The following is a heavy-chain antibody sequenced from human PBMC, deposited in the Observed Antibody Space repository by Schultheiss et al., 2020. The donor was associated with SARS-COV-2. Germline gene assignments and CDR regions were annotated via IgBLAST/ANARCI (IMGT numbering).Heavy chain of an antibody. CDR2: ISYDGSNK. CDR3: AKGGGDYGWAFEY. CDR1: GFTFSDYY. J-gene: IGHJ4*02. D-gene: IGHD4-17*01. V-gene: IGHV3-30*13. Sequence: GGSLRLSCAASGFTFSDYYMNWVRQAPGKGLEWVAVISYDGSNKFYSDSVRGRFTISRDNSKNMLHVQMNSLRVEDTALYYCAKGGGDYGWAFEYWGQGTLVTVSS.